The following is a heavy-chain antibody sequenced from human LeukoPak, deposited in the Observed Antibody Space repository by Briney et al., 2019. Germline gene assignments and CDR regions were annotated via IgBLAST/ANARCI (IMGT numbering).Heavy chain of an antibody. CDR1: GGSISSYY. V-gene: IGHV4-59*08. D-gene: IGHD3-10*01. Sequence: SETLSLTCTVSGGSISSYYWSWIRQPPGKGLEWIGYIYYSGSTNYNPSLKSRVTISVDTSKNQFSLKLSSVTAADTAVYYCARHRLGLYYYPNFDYWGQGTLVTVSS. CDR2: IYYSGST. J-gene: IGHJ4*02. CDR3: ARHRLGLYYYPNFDY.